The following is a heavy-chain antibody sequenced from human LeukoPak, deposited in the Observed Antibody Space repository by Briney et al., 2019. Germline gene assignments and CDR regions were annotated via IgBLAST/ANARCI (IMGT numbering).Heavy chain of an antibody. J-gene: IGHJ4*02. CDR2: IRYDGSNK. Sequence: GGSLRLSCAASGFTFSSYGMHWVRQAPGKGLEWVAFIRYDGSNKYYAGSVKGRFTISRDNSKNTLYLQINSLRTEDTAVYYCARRSVYCSSTSCYTIDYWGQGTLVTVSS. CDR3: ARRSVYCSSTSCYTIDY. CDR1: GFTFSSYG. V-gene: IGHV3-30*02. D-gene: IGHD2-2*02.